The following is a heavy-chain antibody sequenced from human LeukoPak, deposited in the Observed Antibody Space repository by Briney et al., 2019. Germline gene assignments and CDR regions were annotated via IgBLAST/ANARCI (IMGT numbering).Heavy chain of an antibody. CDR2: IYYSGST. V-gene: IGHV4-59*01. CDR1: GGSISSYY. D-gene: IGHD2-8*01. J-gene: IGHJ4*02. Sequence: SETLSLACSVSGGSISSYYWSWIRQPPGKGLEWIGYIYYSGSTNYNPSLKSRVTISVDTSKNQFSLKLSSVTAADTAVYYCARGAPNFTIDYWGKGTPVTVSS. CDR3: ARGAPNFTIDY.